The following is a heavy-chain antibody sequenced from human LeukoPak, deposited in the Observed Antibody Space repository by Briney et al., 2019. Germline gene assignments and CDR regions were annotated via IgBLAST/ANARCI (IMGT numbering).Heavy chain of an antibody. CDR3: ARPLMYYYGSETYFWFDP. CDR2: IKQDGSEQ. J-gene: IGHJ5*02. D-gene: IGHD3-10*01. Sequence: GGSLRLSCAASGFTFTTYWMGWVRQAPGKGLEWVANIKQDGSEQYYVDSVKGRSTISRDKAKNSLSLQMNSLRAEDTAVYYCARPLMYYYGSETYFWFDPWGQGTLVTVSS. CDR1: GFTFTTYW. V-gene: IGHV3-7*01.